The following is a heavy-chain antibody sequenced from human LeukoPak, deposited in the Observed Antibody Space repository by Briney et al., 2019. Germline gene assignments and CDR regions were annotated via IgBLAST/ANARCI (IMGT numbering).Heavy chain of an antibody. CDR2: ISAYNGNT. V-gene: IGHV1-18*01. CDR3: ARGIDWGRNWFDP. CDR1: GGTFSSYA. D-gene: IGHD7-27*01. Sequence: ASVKVSCKASGGTFSSYAISWVRQAPGQGLEWMGWISAYNGNTNYAQKLQARVTMTTDTSTSTAYMELRSLRSDDTAVYYCARGIDWGRNWFDPWGQGTLVTVSS. J-gene: IGHJ5*02.